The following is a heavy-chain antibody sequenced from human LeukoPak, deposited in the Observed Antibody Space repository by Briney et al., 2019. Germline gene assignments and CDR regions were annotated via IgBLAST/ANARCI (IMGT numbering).Heavy chain of an antibody. Sequence: ASVKVSCKASGYTFTSYGISWVRQAPGQGLEWMGWISAYNGNTNYAQKLQGRVTMTTDTSTSTAYMELSSLRSEDTAVYYCARGLRSSSWYGGFTYYYMDVWGKGTTVTISS. CDR3: ARGLRSSSWYGGFTYYYMDV. J-gene: IGHJ6*03. V-gene: IGHV1-18*01. CDR2: ISAYNGNT. CDR1: GYTFTSYG. D-gene: IGHD6-13*01.